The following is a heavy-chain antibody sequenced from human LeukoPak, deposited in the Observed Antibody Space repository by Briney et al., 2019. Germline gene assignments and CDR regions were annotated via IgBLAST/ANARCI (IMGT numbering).Heavy chain of an antibody. CDR3: ARVGYCSSTSCADYYYYGMDV. V-gene: IGHV6-1*01. CDR1: GDSVSSNSAA. J-gene: IGHJ6*02. Sequence: SQALSLRCALSGDSVSSNSAAWNWIRQSPSRGLEWLGRTYYRSKWYNDYAVSVKSRITINPDTSKNQFSLQLNSVTPEDTAVYYCARVGYCSSTSCADYYYYGMDVWGQGTTVTVSS. D-gene: IGHD2-2*03. CDR2: TYYRSKWYN.